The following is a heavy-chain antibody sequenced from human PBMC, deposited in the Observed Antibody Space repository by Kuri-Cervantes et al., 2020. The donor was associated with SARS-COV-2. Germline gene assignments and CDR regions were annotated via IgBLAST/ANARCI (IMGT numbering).Heavy chain of an antibody. CDR2: IIPIFGIA. V-gene: IGHV1-69*10. D-gene: IGHD3-10*01. Sequence: SVKVSCKASGGTFSSYAISWVRQAPGQGLEWMGGIIPIFGIANYAQKFQGRVTITADKSTSTAYMELSSLRSEDTAVYYCASITGSYPSGLSYYYGMDVWGQGTTVTSP. J-gene: IGHJ6*02. CDR3: ASITGSYPSGLSYYYGMDV. CDR1: GGTFSSYA.